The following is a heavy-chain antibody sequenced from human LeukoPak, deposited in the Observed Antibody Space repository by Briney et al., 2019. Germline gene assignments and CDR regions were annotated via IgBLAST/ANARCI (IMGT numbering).Heavy chain of an antibody. J-gene: IGHJ6*03. D-gene: IGHD3-16*01. CDR2: INNRGDNT. CDR3: ARQILGGSYFYFLDV. CDR1: GFTFSSYA. V-gene: IGHV3-23*01. Sequence: GGSLRLSCAASGFTFSSYAMSWVRQTPGKWLEWVSSINNRGDNTHYADSLEGGFTISRDNSRNTLYLQMRRLGVEDTATYYCARQILGGSYFYFLDVSGIGTPVTVS.